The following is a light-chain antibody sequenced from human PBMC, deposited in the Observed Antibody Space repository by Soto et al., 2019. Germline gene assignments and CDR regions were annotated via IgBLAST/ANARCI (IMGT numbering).Light chain of an antibody. J-gene: IGKJ4*01. Sequence: DIQMTQSPSTLSASVGDRVTITCRASQSISYWLAWYQQRPGKAPRLLIYKASSLQSGVPSRFSGSGSGTEFTLTISSLQPGDFATYFCLQYNYYPLTFGGGTKVDIK. CDR1: QSISYW. CDR3: LQYNYYPLT. CDR2: KAS. V-gene: IGKV1-5*03.